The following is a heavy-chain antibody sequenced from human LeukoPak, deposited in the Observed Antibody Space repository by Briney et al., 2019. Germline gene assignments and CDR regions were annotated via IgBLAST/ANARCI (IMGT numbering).Heavy chain of an antibody. CDR3: ARDIVVVPLAMGWFDP. Sequence: GGSLRLSCAASGFTFSDYYMSWIRQAPGKGLEWVSYISGSGRTIYYADSVKGRFTISRDNAKNSLYLQMNSLRAEDTAVYYCARDIVVVPLAMGWFDPWGQGTLVTVSS. CDR2: ISGSGRTI. CDR1: GFTFSDYY. V-gene: IGHV3-11*01. D-gene: IGHD2-2*01. J-gene: IGHJ5*02.